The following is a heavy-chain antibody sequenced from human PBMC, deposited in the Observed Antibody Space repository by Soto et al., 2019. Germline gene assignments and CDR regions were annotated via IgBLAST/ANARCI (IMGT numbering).Heavy chain of an antibody. J-gene: IGHJ4*02. CDR3: ARVLYDSSGFDY. CDR2: ISSSSSYI. Sequence: GSLRLSCAASGFTFSSYSMNWVRQAPGKGLEWVSSISSSSSYIYYADSVKGRFTISRDNAKNSLYLQMNSLRAEDTAVYYCARVLYDSSGFDYWGQGTLVTVSS. V-gene: IGHV3-21*01. D-gene: IGHD3-22*01. CDR1: GFTFSSYS.